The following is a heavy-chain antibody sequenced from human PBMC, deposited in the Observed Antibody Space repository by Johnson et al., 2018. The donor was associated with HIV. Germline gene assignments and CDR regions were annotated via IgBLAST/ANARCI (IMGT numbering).Heavy chain of an antibody. J-gene: IGHJ3*02. CDR2: ISSSGSTI. CDR3: AQGDYGGDPEYDAFDI. CDR1: GFTFSDYY. V-gene: IGHV3-11*04. D-gene: IGHD4-23*01. Sequence: QVQLVESGGGLVQPGGSLRLSCAASGFTFSDYYMSWIRQAPGKGLEWVSYISSSGSTIYYADSVKGRFTISRDTSTNTVYLHMNSLRAEDTAVYYCAQGDYGGDPEYDAFDIWGQGTMVTVSS.